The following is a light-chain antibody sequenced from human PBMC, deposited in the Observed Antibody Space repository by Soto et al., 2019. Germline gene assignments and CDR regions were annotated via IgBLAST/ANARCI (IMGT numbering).Light chain of an antibody. V-gene: IGKV4-1*01. CDR2: WAS. CDR3: QQYYSTPPTWT. J-gene: IGKJ1*01. Sequence: DIVMTQSPDSLAVSLGERATINCKSSQSVLYSSNNKNYLAWYQQKPGQPPKLLIYWASTRESGVPDRFSGSGSGTDFTLTISSLQADDVAVYYCQQYYSTPPTWTFGQGTKVEIK. CDR1: QSVLYSSNNKNY.